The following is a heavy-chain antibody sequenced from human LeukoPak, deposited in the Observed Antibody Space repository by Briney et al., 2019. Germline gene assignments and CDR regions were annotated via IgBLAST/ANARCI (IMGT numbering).Heavy chain of an antibody. CDR2: INSDGSST. CDR1: GFTFSSYW. V-gene: IGHV3-74*01. J-gene: IGHJ4*02. Sequence: PGGSLRLSCTASGFTFSSYWMHWVRQAPGKGLVWVSRINSDGSSTSYADSVKGRFTISRDNAKNTLYLQMNSLRAEDTAVYYCARGPGDTAMVTSGYWGQGTLVTVSS. CDR3: ARGPGDTAMVTSGY. D-gene: IGHD5-18*01.